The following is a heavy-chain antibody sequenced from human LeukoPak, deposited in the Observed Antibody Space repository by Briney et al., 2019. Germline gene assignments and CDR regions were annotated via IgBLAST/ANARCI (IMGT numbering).Heavy chain of an antibody. CDR1: GFTFSDYY. D-gene: IGHD3-16*02. CDR2: ISYDGSNK. Sequence: PGGSLRLSCAASGFTFSDYYMSWIRQAPGKGLEWVAVISYDGSNKYYADSVKGRFTISRDNSKNTLYLQMNSLRAEDTAVYYCARDRLDVWGSYRSYYFDYWGQGTLVTVSS. CDR3: ARDRLDVWGSYRSYYFDY. V-gene: IGHV3-30-3*01. J-gene: IGHJ4*02.